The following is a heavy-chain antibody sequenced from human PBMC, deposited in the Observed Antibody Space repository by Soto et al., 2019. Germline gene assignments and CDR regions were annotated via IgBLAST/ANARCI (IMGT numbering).Heavy chain of an antibody. Sequence: SGPTLVNPTQTLTLTCTFSGFSLSTRGVGVGWIRQPPGKALEWLALIYWDDDKRYSPSLKSRLTITKDTSKNRVVLTMTNMDPVDTATYYCAHRSLITMIVGGTFDYWGQGTLVTVSS. CDR2: IYWDDDK. CDR3: AHRSLITMIVGGTFDY. D-gene: IGHD3-22*01. V-gene: IGHV2-5*02. J-gene: IGHJ4*02. CDR1: GFSLSTRGVG.